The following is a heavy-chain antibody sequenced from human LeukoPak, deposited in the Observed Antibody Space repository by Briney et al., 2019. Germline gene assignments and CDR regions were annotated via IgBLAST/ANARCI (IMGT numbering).Heavy chain of an antibody. D-gene: IGHD3-22*01. J-gene: IGHJ5*02. V-gene: IGHV4-31*03. CDR2: TYYSGST. CDR1: GGSISSGGYY. Sequence: PSQTLSLTCTVSGGSISSGGYYWSWIRQRPGMGLEWLGYTYYSGSTYYNPSLKSRVSISLDTSKNQLSLKLSSVTAADTAVYYCARDYYDSSGSIYNWFDPWGQGTLVTVSS. CDR3: ARDYYDSSGSIYNWFDP.